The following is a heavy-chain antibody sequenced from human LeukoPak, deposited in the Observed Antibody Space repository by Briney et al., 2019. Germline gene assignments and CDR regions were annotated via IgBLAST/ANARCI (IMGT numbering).Heavy chain of an antibody. J-gene: IGHJ4*02. CDR3: ARQGYSSSNYFDY. V-gene: IGHV5-51*01. CDR2: IYPGDSDT. Sequence: GESLKISCKGSGYSSTSYWIGWVRQMPGKGLEWMGIIYPGDSDTRYSPSFQGQVTISADKSISTAYLQWSSLKASDTAMYYCARQGYSSSNYFDYWGQGTLVTVSS. D-gene: IGHD6-6*01. CDR1: GYSSTSYW.